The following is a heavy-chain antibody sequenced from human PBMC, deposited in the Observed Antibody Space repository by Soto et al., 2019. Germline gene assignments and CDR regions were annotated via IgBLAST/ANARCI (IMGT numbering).Heavy chain of an antibody. J-gene: IGHJ4*02. CDR2: IIPIFGTA. D-gene: IGHD5-18*01. CDR3: AREGGYSYGFDY. CDR1: GGTFSSYA. Sequence: QVQLVQSGAEVKKPGSSVKVSCKASGGTFSSYAISWVRQAPGQELEWMGGIIPIFGTANYAQKFQGRVTITEDDSKSTAYMELSRLRSEDTAVYYCAREGGYSYGFDYWGQGTLVTVSS. V-gene: IGHV1-69*01.